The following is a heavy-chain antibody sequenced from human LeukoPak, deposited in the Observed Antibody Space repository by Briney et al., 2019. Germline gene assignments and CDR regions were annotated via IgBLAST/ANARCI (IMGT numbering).Heavy chain of an antibody. J-gene: IGHJ4*02. CDR1: GFTFSNYN. Sequence: TAGGSLRLSCAASGFTFSNYNMHWVRPAPGKGLEWVSSISSSSSYIYYADSVKGRFTISRDNAKNSLYLQMSSLRAEDTAVYYCARHGWPDLQFDYWGQGTLVTVSS. V-gene: IGHV3-21*01. CDR3: ARHGWPDLQFDY. D-gene: IGHD2-15*01. CDR2: ISSSSSYI.